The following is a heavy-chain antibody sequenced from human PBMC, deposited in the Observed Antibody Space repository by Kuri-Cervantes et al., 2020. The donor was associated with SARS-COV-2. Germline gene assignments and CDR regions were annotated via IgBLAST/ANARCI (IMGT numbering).Heavy chain of an antibody. Sequence: GGSLRLSCAASGFTFSSYSMNWVRQAPGKGLEWVSNIGPSGTPKYYADSVKGRFTISRDNAKNSLYLQMSSLRAEDTAVYYCARDLRMGKSLDFWGQGTLVTVSS. CDR1: GFTFSSYS. J-gene: IGHJ4*02. CDR2: IGPSGTPK. CDR3: ARDLRMGKSLDF. V-gene: IGHV3-48*04. D-gene: IGHD7-27*01.